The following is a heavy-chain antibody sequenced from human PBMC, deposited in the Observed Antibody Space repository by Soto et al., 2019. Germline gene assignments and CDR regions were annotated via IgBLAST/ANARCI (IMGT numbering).Heavy chain of an antibody. Sequence: QVQLVQSGAEVKKPGSSVKVSCKASGGTFSSYAISWVRQAPGQGLEWMGGIIPIFGTADYAQEFQGRVTITADESTSTAYMALRSLRSEDTAVYYCARHYGSGSNYYYYGMDVWGQGTTVTVSS. V-gene: IGHV1-69*12. D-gene: IGHD3-10*01. J-gene: IGHJ6*02. CDR2: IIPIFGTA. CDR3: ARHYGSGSNYYYYGMDV. CDR1: GGTFSSYA.